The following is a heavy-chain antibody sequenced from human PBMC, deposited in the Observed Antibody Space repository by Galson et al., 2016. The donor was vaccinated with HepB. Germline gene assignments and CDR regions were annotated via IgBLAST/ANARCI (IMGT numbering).Heavy chain of an antibody. D-gene: IGHD6-13*01. CDR1: GFTFSNYF. CDR2: ISSSGNKT. V-gene: IGHV3-11*06. Sequence: SLRLSCAASGFTFSNYFMSWIRQTPGRGLEWISYISSSGNKTNYAGFVKGRFTISRDNARNALHLQMNNLRAEDTAMYYCARLLPPYSGDWYEAFDVWGQGTVVFVSS. J-gene: IGHJ3*01. CDR3: ARLLPPYSGDWYEAFDV.